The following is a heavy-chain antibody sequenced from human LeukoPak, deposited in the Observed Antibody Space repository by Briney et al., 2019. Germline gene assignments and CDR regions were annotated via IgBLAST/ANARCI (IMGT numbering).Heavy chain of an antibody. Sequence: GGSLRLSCAASGFTFSSFALHWVRQAPGKGLEWVAVISYDGSNKYSADSVKGRFTISRDNSKNTLYLQMNSLRVEGTAVYYCARGSLGYYFDYWGQGTLVTVSS. V-gene: IGHV3-30-3*01. CDR2: ISYDGSNK. CDR1: GFTFSSFA. J-gene: IGHJ4*02. D-gene: IGHD7-27*01. CDR3: ARGSLGYYFDY.